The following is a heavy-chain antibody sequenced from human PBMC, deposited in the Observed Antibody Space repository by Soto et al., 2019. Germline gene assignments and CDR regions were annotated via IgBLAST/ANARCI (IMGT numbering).Heavy chain of an antibody. CDR2: VYFSGST. V-gene: IGHV4-61*08. CDR1: GDSINSGDYY. D-gene: IGHD5-18*01. CDR3: ARVPVDTYMIYWSDP. J-gene: IGHJ5*02. Sequence: SETLSLTCSVSGDSINSGDYYWTWMRQAPGKGLQWVGHVYFSGSTNYNPSLKSRVTISLDTSKNQFSLKLRSVTAGDTAVYYCARVPVDTYMIYWSDPWGQGTPVTVS.